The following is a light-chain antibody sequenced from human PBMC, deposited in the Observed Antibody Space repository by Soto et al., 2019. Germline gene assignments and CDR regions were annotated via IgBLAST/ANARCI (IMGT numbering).Light chain of an antibody. Sequence: IVMTQSPATLSLSPGERATLSCRARQSVRGNLAWYHQKPGQAPRLLIYGASTRATGVPARFSGSGSATEFTLTIRSPQSEDFAVYFCQQYNEWPLTFGQGTKVEIK. V-gene: IGKV3-15*01. J-gene: IGKJ1*01. CDR1: QSVRGN. CDR2: GAS. CDR3: QQYNEWPLT.